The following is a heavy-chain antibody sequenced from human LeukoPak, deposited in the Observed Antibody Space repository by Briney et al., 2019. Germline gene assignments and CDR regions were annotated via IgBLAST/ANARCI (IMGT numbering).Heavy chain of an antibody. CDR3: ARDHTVP. D-gene: IGHD4-11*01. CDR1: GGSISSYY. V-gene: IGHV4-59*01. Sequence: SETLSLTCTVSGGSISSYYWSWIRQPPGEGLEWIGYIYYSGSTNYNPSLKSRVTISVDTSKNQFSLRLTSVTAADTAVYYCARDHTVPWGQGTLVTVSS. CDR2: IYYSGST. J-gene: IGHJ4*02.